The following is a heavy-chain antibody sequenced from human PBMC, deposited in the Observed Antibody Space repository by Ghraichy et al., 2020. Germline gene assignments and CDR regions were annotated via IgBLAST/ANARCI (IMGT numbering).Heavy chain of an antibody. J-gene: IGHJ6*04. V-gene: IGHV3-73*01. D-gene: IGHD6-13*01. CDR1: GFTFSGSA. CDR2: IRSKANSYAT. CDR3: TSREVAAALGV. Sequence: GESLNISCAASGFTFSGSAIHWVRQPSGKGLEWVGRIRSKANSYATAYAASVKGRFTISRDDSKDTAYLQIDSLKTEDTAVYYCTSREVAAALGVWGKGATVTVSS.